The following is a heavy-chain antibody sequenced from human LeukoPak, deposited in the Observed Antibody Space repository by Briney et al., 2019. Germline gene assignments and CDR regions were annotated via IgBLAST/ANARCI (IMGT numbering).Heavy chain of an antibody. Sequence: GASVKVSCKASGGTFSSYAISWVRQAPGQGLEWMGGIIPIFGTANYAQKLQGRVTMTTDTSTSTAYMELRSLRSDDTAVYYCARIPYYGSGSYSRAYWGQGTLVTVSS. CDR2: IIPIFGTA. V-gene: IGHV1-69*05. D-gene: IGHD3-10*01. J-gene: IGHJ4*02. CDR1: GGTFSSYA. CDR3: ARIPYYGSGSYSRAY.